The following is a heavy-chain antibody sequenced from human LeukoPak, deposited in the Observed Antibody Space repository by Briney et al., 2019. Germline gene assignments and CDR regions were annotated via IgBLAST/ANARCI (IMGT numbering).Heavy chain of an antibody. CDR2: ISGSGGST. Sequence: GGSLRLSCAASGFTFSSYAMSWVRQAPGKGLEWVSAISGSGGSTYYADSVKGRFTISRDNSKNTLYLQMNSLRAEDTAVYYWAKNGSNRSSWYGEGNYFDYWGQGTLVTVSS. J-gene: IGHJ4*02. D-gene: IGHD6-13*01. CDR1: GFTFSSYA. V-gene: IGHV3-23*01. CDR3: AKNGSNRSSWYGEGNYFDY.